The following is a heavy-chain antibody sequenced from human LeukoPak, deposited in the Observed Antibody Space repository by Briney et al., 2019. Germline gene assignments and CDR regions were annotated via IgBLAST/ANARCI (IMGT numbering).Heavy chain of an antibody. CDR2: ISSTSTYI. CDR3: ARAPTSEQQLQFDY. J-gene: IGHJ4*02. D-gene: IGHD6-13*01. V-gene: IGHV3-21*01. Sequence: GSLRLSCAASGFTFSSYEMNWVRQAPGKGLEWVSSISSTSTYIYYADSVKGRFTISRDYPKNSLYLQMNSLRAEDTAVYYCARAPTSEQQLQFDYWGQGTLVTVSS. CDR1: GFTFSSYE.